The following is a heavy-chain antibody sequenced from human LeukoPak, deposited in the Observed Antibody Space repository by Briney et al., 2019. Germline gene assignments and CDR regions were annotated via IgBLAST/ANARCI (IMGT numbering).Heavy chain of an antibody. CDR2: VYSGGST. CDR1: GFTVSSNY. D-gene: IGHD5-18*01. CDR3: ARDASRGYSYGYYFDY. V-gene: IGHV3-53*05. Sequence: GGSLRLSCAVSGFTVSSNYMNWVRQAPGKGLEWVSVVYSGGSTYYADSVRGRFTISRDNSKNTLYLQMDSLRAEDTAVYYCARDASRGYSYGYYFDYWGQGTLVTVSS. J-gene: IGHJ4*02.